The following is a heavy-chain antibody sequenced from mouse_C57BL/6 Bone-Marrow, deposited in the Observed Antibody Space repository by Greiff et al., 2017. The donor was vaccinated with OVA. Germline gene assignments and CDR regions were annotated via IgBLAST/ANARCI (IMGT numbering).Heavy chain of an antibody. D-gene: IGHD1-1*01. CDR3: DRSLLRYSCYAMDY. J-gene: IGHJ4*01. CDR2: IDPSDSYT. V-gene: IGHV1-69*01. Sequence: QVQLQQPGAELVMPGASVKLSCKASGYTFTSYWMHWVKQRPGQGLEWIGEIDPSDSYTNYNQKFKGKSTLTVDKSSSTAYMQLSSLTSEDSAVYYCDRSLLRYSCYAMDYWGQGTSVTVSS. CDR1: GYTFTSYW.